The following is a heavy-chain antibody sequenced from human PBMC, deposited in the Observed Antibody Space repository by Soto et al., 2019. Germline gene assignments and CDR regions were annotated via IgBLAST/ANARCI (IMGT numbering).Heavy chain of an antibody. D-gene: IGHD4-17*01. CDR2: IYSGGST. CDR1: GFTVSSNY. V-gene: IGHV3-66*01. CDR3: ARGADGVPYDY. Sequence: VSLRLSCASSGFTVSSNYMSWVRQAPGKGLEWVSVIYSGGSTYYADSVKGRFTISRDNSKNTLYLQMNSLRAEDTAVYYCARGADGVPYDYWGQGTLVTVSS. J-gene: IGHJ4*02.